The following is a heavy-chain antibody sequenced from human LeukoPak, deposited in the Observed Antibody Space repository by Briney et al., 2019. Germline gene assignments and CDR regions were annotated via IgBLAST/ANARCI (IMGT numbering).Heavy chain of an antibody. V-gene: IGHV3-7*01. D-gene: IGHD6-19*01. CDR3: ARPYSSGWDPIDY. CDR1: GFTFSSYW. Sequence: GGSLRLSCAAPGFTFSSYWMSWVRQAPGKGLESVASIKQEGSEKHYVDSVKGRFTISRDNAKNSLYLQMNSLRAEDTAVYYCARPYSSGWDPIDYWGQGTLVTVSA. J-gene: IGHJ4*02. CDR2: IKQEGSEK.